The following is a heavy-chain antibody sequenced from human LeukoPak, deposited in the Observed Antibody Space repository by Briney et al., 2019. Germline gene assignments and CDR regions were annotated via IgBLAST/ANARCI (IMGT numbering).Heavy chain of an antibody. CDR1: GGSISSYY. J-gene: IGHJ4*02. D-gene: IGHD3-10*01. CDR3: ARGRSRLLWFGELLPSPPFDY. Sequence: SETLSLTCTVSGGSISSYYWSWIRQPAGKGLEWIGRIYTSGSTNYNPSLKSRVTMSVDTSKNQFSLKLSSVTAADTAVYYCARGRSRLLWFGELLPSPPFDYWGQGTLVTVSS. V-gene: IGHV4-4*07. CDR2: IYTSGST.